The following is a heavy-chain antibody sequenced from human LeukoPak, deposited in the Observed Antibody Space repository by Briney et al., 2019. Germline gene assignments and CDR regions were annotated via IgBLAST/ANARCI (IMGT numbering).Heavy chain of an antibody. CDR3: AKTMVEAATYSLDY. V-gene: IGHV3-30*02. J-gene: IGHJ4*02. CDR2: IRYDGSSK. D-gene: IGHD2-15*01. CDR1: GFTFSSYG. Sequence: PGGSLRLSCAASGFTFSSYGMHWVRQAPGKGLEWVAFIRYDGSSKYYADSVKGRFTVSRDNSNSTLFLQMNSLGAEDTATYYCAKTMVEAATYSLDYWGQGSLVTVSS.